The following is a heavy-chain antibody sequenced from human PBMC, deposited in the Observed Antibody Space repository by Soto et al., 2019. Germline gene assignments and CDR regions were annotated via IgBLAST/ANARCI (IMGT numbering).Heavy chain of an antibody. CDR2: ISYDGSNK. V-gene: IGHV3-30-3*01. CDR3: ARDGHYYDSSGYYRFDY. CDR1: GFTFSSYV. D-gene: IGHD3-22*01. Sequence: GGSLRLSCAASGFTFSSYVMHWVRQAPGKGLEWVAVISYDGSNKYYADSVKGRFTISRDNSKNTLYLQMNSLRAEDTAVYYCARDGHYYDSSGYYRFDYWGQGTLVTVSS. J-gene: IGHJ4*02.